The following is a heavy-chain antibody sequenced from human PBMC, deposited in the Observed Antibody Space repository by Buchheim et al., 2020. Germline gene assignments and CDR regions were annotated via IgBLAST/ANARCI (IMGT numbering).Heavy chain of an antibody. V-gene: IGHV3-21*01. CDR2: INSGSSYI. Sequence: EVQLVESGGGLVKPGGSLRLSCAASGFTFSAFNMNWVRQAPGKGLEWVSSINSGSSYIYYADSVKGRFTISRDNAKNSLYLQMSSLRADDTAVYYCATLTRDGFTEDYWGQGTL. J-gene: IGHJ4*02. CDR3: ATLTRDGFTEDY. D-gene: IGHD5-24*01. CDR1: GFTFSAFN.